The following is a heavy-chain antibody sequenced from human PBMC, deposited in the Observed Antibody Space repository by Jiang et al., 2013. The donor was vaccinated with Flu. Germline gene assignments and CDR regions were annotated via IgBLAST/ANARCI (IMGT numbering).Heavy chain of an antibody. CDR2: IYYSGST. Sequence: GLVKPSETLSLTCTASGGSISSSSYYWGWIRQPPGKGLEWIGSIYYSGSTYYNPSLKSRVTISVDTSKNQFSLKLSSVTAADTAVYYCARSSRLWFGELDLDYWGQGTLVTVSS. CDR3: ARSSRLWFGELDLDY. V-gene: IGHV4-39*07. D-gene: IGHD3-10*01. J-gene: IGHJ4*02. CDR1: GGSISSSSYY.